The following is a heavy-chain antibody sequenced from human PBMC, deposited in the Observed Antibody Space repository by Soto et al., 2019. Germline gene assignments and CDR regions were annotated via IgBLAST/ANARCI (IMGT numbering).Heavy chain of an antibody. CDR3: ATLTHCSSTSCLDAFDI. Sequence: QVQLVESGGGVVQPGRSLRLSCAASGFTFSSYGMHWVRQAPGKGLEWVAVISDDGSNKYYVDSVKGRFTISRDNSTHTLYLQMNSLRAEDTAVYYCATLTHCSSTSCLDAFDIWGQGTMVTVSS. J-gene: IGHJ3*02. CDR1: GFTFSSYG. D-gene: IGHD2-2*01. V-gene: IGHV3-30*03. CDR2: ISDDGSNK.